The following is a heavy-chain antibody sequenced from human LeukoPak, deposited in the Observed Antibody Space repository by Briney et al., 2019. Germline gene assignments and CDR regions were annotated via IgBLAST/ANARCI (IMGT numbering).Heavy chain of an antibody. D-gene: IGHD6-19*01. J-gene: IGHJ4*02. Sequence: PGGSLRLSCAASGFTFSDYYMSWIRQAPGKGLERLSYISSSSTYTNYADSVKGRFTISRDNAKNSLYLQMNSLRAEDTAVYYCARDLKGSAWYVDYWGQGTLVTVSS. V-gene: IGHV3-11*05. CDR3: ARDLKGSAWYVDY. CDR1: GFTFSDYY. CDR2: ISSSSTYT.